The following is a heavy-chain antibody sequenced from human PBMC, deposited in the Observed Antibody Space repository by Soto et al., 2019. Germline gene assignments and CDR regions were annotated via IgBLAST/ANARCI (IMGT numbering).Heavy chain of an antibody. D-gene: IGHD2-2*02. J-gene: IGHJ6*02. Sequence: QVQLVESGGGVVQPGRSLRLSCAASGFTFSSYGMHWVRQAPGKGLEWVAVIWYDGSNKYYADSVKGRFTISRDNSKNTLYLQMNSLRAEDTAVYYCARSHIVVVPAAIPGGSRIDYYYGMDVWGQGTTVTVSS. CDR1: GFTFSSYG. V-gene: IGHV3-33*01. CDR2: IWYDGSNK. CDR3: ARSHIVVVPAAIPGGSRIDYYYGMDV.